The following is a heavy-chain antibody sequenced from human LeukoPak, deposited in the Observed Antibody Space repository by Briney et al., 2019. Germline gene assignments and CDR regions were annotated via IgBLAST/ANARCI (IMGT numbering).Heavy chain of an antibody. CDR1: GGTFSSYA. CDR3: ARGYYDTYDY. D-gene: IGHD3-22*01. V-gene: IGHV1-69*13. CDR2: IIPIFGTA. J-gene: IGHJ4*02. Sequence: GASVKVSCTASGGTFSSYAISWVRQAPGQGLEWMGGIIPIFGTANYAQKFQGRVTITADESTSTAYMELSSLRSEDTAVYYCARGYYDTYDYWGQGTLVTVSS.